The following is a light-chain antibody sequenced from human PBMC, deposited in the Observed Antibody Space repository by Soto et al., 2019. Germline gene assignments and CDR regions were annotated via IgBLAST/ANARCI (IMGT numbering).Light chain of an antibody. CDR1: SSDVGGYNY. CDR3: NSYAGSNVYV. J-gene: IGLJ1*01. V-gene: IGLV2-8*01. CDR2: EVS. Sequence: QSALTQPPSASGSPGQSVTISCTGTSSDVGGYNYVSWYQQHPGKAPKLMIYEVSKRPSGVPDRFSGSKSGHTASLTVSGLQAEDEADYYCNSYAGSNVYVFGTGTKLTVL.